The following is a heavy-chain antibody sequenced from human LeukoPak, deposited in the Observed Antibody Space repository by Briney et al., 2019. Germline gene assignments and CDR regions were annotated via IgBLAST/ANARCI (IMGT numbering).Heavy chain of an antibody. CDR2: IKQDGNEK. CDR1: GFTFSSYW. D-gene: IGHD3-3*01. J-gene: IGHJ3*02. V-gene: IGHV3-7*01. CDR3: ARPITDSGATDGFDI. Sequence: PGGSLRLSCAASGFTFSSYWMNWVRQAPGKGLEWVADIKQDGNEKYYVDSVKVRFTISRDNAKNSLYLQMDSLRVEDTAVYYCARPITDSGATDGFDIWGQGTMVTVSS.